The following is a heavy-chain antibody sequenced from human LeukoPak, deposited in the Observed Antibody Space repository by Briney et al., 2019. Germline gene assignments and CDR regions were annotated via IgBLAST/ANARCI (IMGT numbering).Heavy chain of an antibody. CDR3: ARDPYFGITIFGVVNPLLGWFDP. V-gene: IGHV1-18*01. CDR2: ISAYNGNT. CDR1: GYTFTSYG. J-gene: IGHJ5*02. Sequence: ASVKVSCKASGYTFTSYGISWVRQAPGQGLEWMGWISAYNGNTNYAQKLQGRVTMTTDTSTSTAYMELRSLRSDDTAVYYCARDPYFGITIFGVVNPLLGWFDPWGQGTLVTVSS. D-gene: IGHD3-3*01.